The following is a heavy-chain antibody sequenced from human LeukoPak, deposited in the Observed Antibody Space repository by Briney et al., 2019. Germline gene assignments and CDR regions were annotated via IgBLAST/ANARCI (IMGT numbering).Heavy chain of an antibody. D-gene: IGHD5-24*01. V-gene: IGHV1-8*03. CDR1: GYTFTSYD. CDR3: ARTPQRWLQLRPFDY. CDR2: MNPNSGNT. J-gene: IGHJ4*02. Sequence: RASVKVSCKASGYTFTSYDINWVRQATGQGLEWMGWMNPNSGNTGYAQKFQGRVTITGNTSISTAYMELSSLRSEDTAVYYCARTPQRWLQLRPFDYWGQGTLVTVSS.